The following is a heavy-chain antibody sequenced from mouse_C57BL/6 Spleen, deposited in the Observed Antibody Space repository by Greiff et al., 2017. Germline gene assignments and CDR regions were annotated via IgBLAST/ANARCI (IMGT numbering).Heavy chain of an antibody. CDR2: INPYNGGT. CDR3: ARSRGPYFDV. J-gene: IGHJ1*03. D-gene: IGHD3-3*01. CDR1: GYTFTDYY. V-gene: IGHV1-19*01. Sequence: VQLQQSGPVLVKPGASVKMSCKASGYTFTDYYMNWVKQSHGKSLEWIGVINPYNGGTSYNQKFKGKATLTVDKSSSTAYMELNSLTSEDSAVYYCARSRGPYFDVWGTGTTVTVSS.